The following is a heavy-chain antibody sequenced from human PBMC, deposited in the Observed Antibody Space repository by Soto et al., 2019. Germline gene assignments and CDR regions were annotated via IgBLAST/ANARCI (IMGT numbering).Heavy chain of an antibody. CDR2: ISGSGGTT. CDR3: AKEGPAATYNWFDP. V-gene: IGHV3-23*01. CDR1: GFTLSNYA. Sequence: LRRSCAASGFTLSNYAMTWVRQAPGKGLEWVSFISGSGGTTYYTDSVKGRFTISRDNSKNTLYLQMNSLRAEDTAVYYCAKEGPAATYNWFDPSRQGTLVTVSS. J-gene: IGHJ5*02. D-gene: IGHD2-15*01.